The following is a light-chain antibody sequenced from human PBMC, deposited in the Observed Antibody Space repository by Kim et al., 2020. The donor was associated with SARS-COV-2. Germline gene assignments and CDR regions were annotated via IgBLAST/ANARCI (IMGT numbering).Light chain of an antibody. CDR1: QSVSIY. V-gene: IGKV3-11*01. CDR3: QQRSNWPIT. J-gene: IGKJ5*01. CDR2: DAS. Sequence: LSPGEIATLSCRASQSVSIYLAWYQQKPGQAPRLLIYDASNRATGIPSRFSGSGSGTDFTLTISSLEPEDFAVYYCQQRSNWPITFGQGTRLEIK.